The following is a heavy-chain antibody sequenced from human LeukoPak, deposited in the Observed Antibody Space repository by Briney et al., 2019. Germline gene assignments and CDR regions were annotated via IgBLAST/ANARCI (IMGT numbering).Heavy chain of an antibody. Sequence: ASVKVSCKASGYTFTSYGINWVRQAPGQGLEWMGWISAYNGDTNYAQKLQGRVTITTDESSRTVYITLTSLIYEDTAIYYCARGSGEDWFDPWGQGTLVTVSS. CDR3: ARGSGEDWFDP. J-gene: IGHJ5*02. CDR2: ISAYNGDT. V-gene: IGHV1-18*01. CDR1: GYTFTSYG.